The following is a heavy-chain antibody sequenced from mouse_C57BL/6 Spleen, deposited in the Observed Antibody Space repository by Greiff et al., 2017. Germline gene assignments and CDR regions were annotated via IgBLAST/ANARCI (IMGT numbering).Heavy chain of an antibody. CDR2: ISSGSSTI. Sequence: DVKLVESGGGLVKPGGSLKLSCAASGFTFSDYGMHWVRQAPEKGLEWVAYISSGSSTIYYADTVKGRFPISRDNAKNTLFLQMTSLRSEDTAMYYCARRITTVVEGFAYWGQGTLVTVSA. CDR3: ARRITTVVEGFAY. V-gene: IGHV5-17*01. J-gene: IGHJ3*01. CDR1: GFTFSDYG. D-gene: IGHD1-1*01.